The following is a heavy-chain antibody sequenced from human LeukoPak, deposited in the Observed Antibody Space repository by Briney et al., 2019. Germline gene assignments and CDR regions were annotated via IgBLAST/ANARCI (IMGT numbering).Heavy chain of an antibody. CDR3: ARIFQAFDV. V-gene: IGHV4-59*08. Sequence: SETLSLTCNVSGASISTYFWSWIRQPPGKGLEWVGYIFYSGSTNYNPSLKSRLTISVDTAKNQFSLKLTSVTAADTAVYYCARIFQAFDVWGQGTMVTVSS. D-gene: IGHD3-3*01. CDR1: GASISTYF. J-gene: IGHJ3*01. CDR2: IFYSGST.